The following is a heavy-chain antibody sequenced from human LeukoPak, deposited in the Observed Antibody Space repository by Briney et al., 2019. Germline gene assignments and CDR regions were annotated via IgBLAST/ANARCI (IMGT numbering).Heavy chain of an antibody. Sequence: SETLSLTCTVSGGSISSSSYYWGWIRQPPGKGLEWIGSIYYSGSTYYNPSLKSRVTISVETSKNQFSLSLNSVTAADTAIYYCARGAATVVKWAILDYWGQGTLVTVSS. J-gene: IGHJ4*02. V-gene: IGHV4-39*07. D-gene: IGHD4-23*01. CDR1: GGSISSSSYY. CDR2: IYYSGST. CDR3: ARGAATVVKWAILDY.